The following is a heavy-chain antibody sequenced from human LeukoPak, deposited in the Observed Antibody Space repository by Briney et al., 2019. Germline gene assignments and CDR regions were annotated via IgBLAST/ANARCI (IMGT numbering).Heavy chain of an antibody. Sequence: SVKVSCKASGGTFSTYAISWVRQAPGQGLEWMGRVIPMFGTADYAQKFQGRVTITADKSTSTAYMELSRLRSEDTAVYYCTRHYDSSGYPSLNYFDYGGQGTLVTVSS. CDR2: VIPMFGTA. V-gene: IGHV1-69*06. CDR1: GGTFSTYA. J-gene: IGHJ4*02. D-gene: IGHD3-22*01. CDR3: TRHYDSSGYPSLNYFDY.